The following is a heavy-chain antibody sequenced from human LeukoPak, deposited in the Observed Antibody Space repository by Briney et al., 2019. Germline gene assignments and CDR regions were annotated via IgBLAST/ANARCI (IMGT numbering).Heavy chain of an antibody. J-gene: IGHJ6*03. D-gene: IGHD1-26*01. V-gene: IGHV1-8*03. CDR1: GYTFTGYY. CDR3: ARGDLQREPTYYMDV. Sequence: GASVKVSCKASGYTFTGYYMHWVRQAPGQGLEWMGWMNPNSGNTGYAQKFQGRVTITRNTSISTAYMELSSLRSEDTAVYYCARGDLQREPTYYMDVWGKGTTVTVSS. CDR2: MNPNSGNT.